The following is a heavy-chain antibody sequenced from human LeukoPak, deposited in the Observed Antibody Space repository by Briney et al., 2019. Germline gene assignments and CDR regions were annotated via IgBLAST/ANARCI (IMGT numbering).Heavy chain of an antibody. CDR3: ARLPQANWFYP. CDR2: INQDGSDA. CDR1: GFTFNSYW. V-gene: IGHV3-7*01. Sequence: GGSLRLSCAASGFTFNSYWMSWVRQAPGKGREWVANINQDGSDAHYVDSVRGRFTFSRDNAKNSLFLQMNSLTAEDTAVYYCARLPQANWFYPWGQGTLVTVSS. J-gene: IGHJ5*02.